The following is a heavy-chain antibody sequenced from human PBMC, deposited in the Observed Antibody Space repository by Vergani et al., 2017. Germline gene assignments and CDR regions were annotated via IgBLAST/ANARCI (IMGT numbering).Heavy chain of an antibody. Sequence: EVQLVESGGGLVKPGGSLRLSCAASGFTFSSYSMNWVRQAPGKGLEWVSSISSSSSYIYYADSVKGRFTISRDNAKNSLYLQMNSLRAEDTAVYYCARRIGGYCSSTSCHNWFDPWGQGTLVTVSS. D-gene: IGHD2-2*01. V-gene: IGHV3-21*04. J-gene: IGHJ5*02. CDR3: ARRIGGYCSSTSCHNWFDP. CDR2: ISSSSSYI. CDR1: GFTFSSYS.